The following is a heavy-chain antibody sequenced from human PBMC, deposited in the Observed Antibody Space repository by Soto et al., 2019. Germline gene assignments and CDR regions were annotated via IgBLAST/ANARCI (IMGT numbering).Heavy chain of an antibody. CDR2: IYPADSNV. CDR1: GFIFTNYW. J-gene: IGHJ6*02. Sequence: GESLKISCKGSGFIFTNYWIGWVRQMPGKGLEWMGIIYPADSNVRYSPSFQGQVTISVDKSISTAYLQWTSLKASDTAIYYCARQYYYGSVLSYYSYGMYVWGQGTTVTVYS. D-gene: IGHD3-10*01. CDR3: ARQYYYGSVLSYYSYGMYV. V-gene: IGHV5-51*01.